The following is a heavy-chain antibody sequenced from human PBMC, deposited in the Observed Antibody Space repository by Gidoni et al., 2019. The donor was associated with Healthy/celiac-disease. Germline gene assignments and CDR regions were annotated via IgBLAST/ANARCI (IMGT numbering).Heavy chain of an antibody. CDR3: ARAMGGYCSSTSCYKEDYYGMDV. J-gene: IGHJ6*02. CDR1: GFTFSSYA. Sequence: QVQLVESGGGVVQPGRSLRLSCAASGFTFSSYALHWVRQAPGKGLEWVAVISYDGSNKYYADSVKGRFTISRDNSKNTLYLQMNSLRAEDTAVYYCARAMGGYCSSTSCYKEDYYGMDVWGQGTTVTVSS. CDR2: ISYDGSNK. V-gene: IGHV3-30-3*01. D-gene: IGHD2-2*02.